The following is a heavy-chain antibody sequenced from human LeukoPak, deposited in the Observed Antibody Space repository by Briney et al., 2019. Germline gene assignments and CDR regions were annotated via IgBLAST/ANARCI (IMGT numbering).Heavy chain of an antibody. D-gene: IGHD3-16*02. CDR1: GGSIGTYY. J-gene: IGHJ6*03. Sequence: SETLSLTCIVSGGSIGTYYWSWIRQSPGKGLEWIGYIYVTGSTRYNPYLQSRVTISVDTSRNQFFLKMSSVTVAVTAVYYYARHIGGGIEDMDVWGTGTKVTVSS. CDR3: ARHIGGGIEDMDV. V-gene: IGHV4-59*08. CDR2: IYVTGST.